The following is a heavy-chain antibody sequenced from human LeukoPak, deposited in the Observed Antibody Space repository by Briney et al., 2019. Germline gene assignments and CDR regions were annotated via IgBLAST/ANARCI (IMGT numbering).Heavy chain of an antibody. J-gene: IGHJ5*02. CDR1: GGSISSYY. V-gene: IGHV4-59*01. CDR3: ARRAFDILTGYSP. D-gene: IGHD3-9*01. Sequence: SETLSLTCTVSGGSISSYYWSWIRQPPGKGLEWIGYIYYSGSTNYNPSLKSRVTISVDTSKNQFSLKLSSVTAADTAVYYCARRAFDILTGYSPWGQGTLVTVSS. CDR2: IYYSGST.